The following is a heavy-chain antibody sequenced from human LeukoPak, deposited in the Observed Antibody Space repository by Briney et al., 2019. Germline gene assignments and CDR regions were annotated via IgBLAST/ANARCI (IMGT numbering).Heavy chain of an antibody. CDR1: GFTFSSYA. CDR2: ISGSGSST. D-gene: IGHD3-10*01. J-gene: IGHJ4*02. CDR3: ARDLSGSYVSDY. Sequence: GGSLRLSCAASGFTFSSYAMSWVRQAPGEGLQWVSGISGSGSSTYYADSVKGRFTISRDNSKNTLWLQIDSLRAEDTAIYYCARDLSGSYVSDYWGQGTLVTVSS. V-gene: IGHV3-23*01.